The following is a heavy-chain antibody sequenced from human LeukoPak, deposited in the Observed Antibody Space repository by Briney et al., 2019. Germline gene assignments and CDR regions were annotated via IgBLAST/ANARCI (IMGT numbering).Heavy chain of an antibody. D-gene: IGHD3-22*01. V-gene: IGHV1-18*01. J-gene: IGHJ4*02. CDR2: ISAYKGNT. CDR1: GYSFTSYG. Sequence: GASVKVSCKASGYSFTSYGLCWVRQAPGQGLEWMGWISAYKGNTNYAQKLQGRVTMTTDTSTSTAYMELRSLRSDDTAVYYCARVEIVVVTSDYWGQGTLVTVSS. CDR3: ARVEIVVVTSDY.